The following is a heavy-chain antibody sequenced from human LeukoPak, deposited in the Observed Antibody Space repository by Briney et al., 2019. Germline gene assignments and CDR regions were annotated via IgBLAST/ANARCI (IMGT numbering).Heavy chain of an antibody. V-gene: IGHV3-21*01. CDR2: IGGSGNDK. J-gene: IGHJ1*01. Sequence: PGGSLRLSCTASGFPFSSYWMAWVRQAPGKGLEWASCIGGSGNDKHYIDSVKGRFTISRDNAKNSLFLQMNSLTAEDTAVYYCVRADGSSGSSEYFQHWGQGTLVTVSS. CDR3: VRADGSSGSSEYFQH. CDR1: GFPFSSYW. D-gene: IGHD5-12*01.